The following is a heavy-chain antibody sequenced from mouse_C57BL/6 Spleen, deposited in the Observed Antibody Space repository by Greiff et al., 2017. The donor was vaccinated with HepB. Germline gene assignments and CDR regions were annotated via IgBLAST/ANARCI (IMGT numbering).Heavy chain of an antibody. D-gene: IGHD1-1*01. J-gene: IGHJ3*01. Sequence: QVTLKESGAELVRPGTSVKVSCKASGYAFTNYLIEWVKQRPGQGLEWIGVINPGSGGTNYNEKFKGKATLTADKSSSTAYMQLSSLTSEDSAVYFCAKSYEGFAYWGQGTLVTVSA. CDR3: AKSYEGFAY. CDR2: INPGSGGT. V-gene: IGHV1-54*01. CDR1: GYAFTNYL.